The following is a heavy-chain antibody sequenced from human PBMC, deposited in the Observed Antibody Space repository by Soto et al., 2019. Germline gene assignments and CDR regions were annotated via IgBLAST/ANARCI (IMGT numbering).Heavy chain of an antibody. V-gene: IGHV3-7*01. J-gene: IGHJ4*02. Sequence: PGGSLRLSCAASGFVFRSYWISWVRQAPGKGLEWVANINQDGSEKYYVDSVRGRFIISRDNAENSLYLQMNSLRAEDTALYYCARDGVAAGLYLDNWGQGTLVTFCS. CDR1: GFVFRSYW. D-gene: IGHD6-19*01. CDR3: ARDGVAAGLYLDN. CDR2: INQDGSEK.